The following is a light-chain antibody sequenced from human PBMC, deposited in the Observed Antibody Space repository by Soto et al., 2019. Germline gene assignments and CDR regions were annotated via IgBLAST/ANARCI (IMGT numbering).Light chain of an antibody. CDR2: AAS. Sequence: DIQMTQSPSSLSASVGDRVTITCRSSQYISTYLNWYQQKPGEAPKVLIFAASSLQGGVPSRFSGRGSGTDFTLTISSLQPEDFTTYYCQQTYSTPYSFGQGTKLEI. CDR3: QQTYSTPYS. J-gene: IGKJ2*01. V-gene: IGKV1-39*01. CDR1: QYISTY.